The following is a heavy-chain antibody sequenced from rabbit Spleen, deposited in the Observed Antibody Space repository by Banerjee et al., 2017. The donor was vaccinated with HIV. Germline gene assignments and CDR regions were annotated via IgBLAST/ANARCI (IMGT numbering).Heavy chain of an antibody. Sequence: QEQLEESGGGLVKPEGSLKLTCKASKFSFSDRDVMCWVRQAPGKGLEWIACINTATGKPVYATWAKGRFTISTTSSTTVTLQMTSLTGADTATYFCARDLAGAIGWNFYLWGPGTLVTVS. V-gene: IGHV1S45*01. CDR2: INTATGKP. D-gene: IGHD4-1*01. J-gene: IGHJ4*01. CDR3: ARDLAGAIGWNFYL. CDR1: KFSFSDRDV.